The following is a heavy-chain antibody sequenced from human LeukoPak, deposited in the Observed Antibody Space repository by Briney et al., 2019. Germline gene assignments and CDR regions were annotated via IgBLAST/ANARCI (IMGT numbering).Heavy chain of an antibody. CDR1: GGTFSSYA. V-gene: IGHV1-69*04. CDR2: IIPILGIA. J-gene: IGHJ4*02. D-gene: IGHD4-23*01. CDR3: ARTVVTTTWGLDY. Sequence: SVKVSCKASGGTFSSYAISWVRQAPGQGLEWMGRIIPILGIANYAQKFQGRVTITADKSTSTAYMELSSLRSEDTAVYYCARTVVTTTWGLDYWGQGTLVTVSS.